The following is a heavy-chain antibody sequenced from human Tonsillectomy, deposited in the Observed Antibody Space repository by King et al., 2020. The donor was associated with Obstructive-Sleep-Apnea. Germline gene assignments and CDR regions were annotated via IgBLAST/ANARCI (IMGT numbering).Heavy chain of an antibody. Sequence: VQLQESGPGLVKPSETLSLTCTFSGDSISNYYWSWIRQPPGKGLEGIGYMYYSGNTNYNSSLKRRITIPVDTSKTQFSLRLSSVTAADTAVYYCARNRGVEDYGGYGDYFDYWGQGTLVTVSS. J-gene: IGHJ4*02. D-gene: IGHD5-12*01. CDR1: GDSISNYY. V-gene: IGHV4-59*08. CDR2: MYYSGNT. CDR3: ARNRGVEDYGGYGDYFDY.